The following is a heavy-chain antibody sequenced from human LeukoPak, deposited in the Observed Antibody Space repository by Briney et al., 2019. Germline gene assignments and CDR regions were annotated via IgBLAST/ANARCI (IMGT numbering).Heavy chain of an antibody. D-gene: IGHD3-22*01. V-gene: IGHV3-23*01. CDR2: ISGSGGST. J-gene: IGHJ4*02. CDR1: GFTFSSYA. Sequence: PGGSLRLSCAASGFTFSSYAMSWVRQAPGKGLEWVSAISGSGGSTYYADSVKGRFTISRDNSKNTLYLQMNSLRAEDTAVYYCAKNDYDSSGYAIYFDYWGQGTLVTVSS. CDR3: AKNDYDSSGYAIYFDY.